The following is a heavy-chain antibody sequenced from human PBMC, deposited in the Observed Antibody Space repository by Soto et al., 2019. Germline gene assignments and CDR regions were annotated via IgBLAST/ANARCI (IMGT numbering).Heavy chain of an antibody. CDR3: ARDPPLNPYSSSAAVDY. V-gene: IGHV1-69*13. CDR1: GGTFSSYA. J-gene: IGHJ4*02. Sequence: GASVKVSCKASGGTFSSYAISWVRQAPGQGLEWMGGIIPIFGTANYAQKFQGRVTITADESTSTAYMELSSLRSEDTAVYYCARDPPLNPYSSSAAVDYWGQGTLVTVSS. CDR2: IIPIFGTA. D-gene: IGHD6-6*01.